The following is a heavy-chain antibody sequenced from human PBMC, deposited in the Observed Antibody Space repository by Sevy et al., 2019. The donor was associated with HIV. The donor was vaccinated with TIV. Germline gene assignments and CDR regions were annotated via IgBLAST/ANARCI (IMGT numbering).Heavy chain of an antibody. Sequence: GGSLRLSCAASGFTFSTYSMNWVRQAPGKGLEWVSSISNDYYYIYYADSVKGRFTISRDNAKNSLYLQMNNLRVEDTAVYYCARATGTEALDAFDFWGQGTRVTVSS. J-gene: IGHJ3*01. D-gene: IGHD1-1*01. CDR2: ISNDYYYI. V-gene: IGHV3-21*01. CDR3: ARATGTEALDAFDF. CDR1: GFTFSTYS.